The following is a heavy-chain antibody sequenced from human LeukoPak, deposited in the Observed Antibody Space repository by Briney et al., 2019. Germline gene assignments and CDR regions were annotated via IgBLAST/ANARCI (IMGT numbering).Heavy chain of an antibody. J-gene: IGHJ6*03. CDR1: GFTFSSYA. CDR3: AKGGGLQSPYYYYYMDV. V-gene: IGHV3-23*01. D-gene: IGHD3-16*01. CDR2: ISGSGGST. Sequence: GGSLRLSCAASGFTFSSYAMSWVRQAPGKGLEWVSAISGSGGSTYYADSVKGRFTIPRDNSKNTLYLQMNSLRAEDTAVYYCAKGGGLQSPYYYYYMDVWGKGTTVTVSS.